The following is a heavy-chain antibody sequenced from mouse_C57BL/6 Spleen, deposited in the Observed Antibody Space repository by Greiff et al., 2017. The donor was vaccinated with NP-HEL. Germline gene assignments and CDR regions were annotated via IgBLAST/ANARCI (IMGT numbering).Heavy chain of an antibody. CDR2: ISSGSSTI. J-gene: IGHJ2*01. CDR3: ARPGYGYPSYYFDY. V-gene: IGHV5-17*01. Sequence: EVKLVESGGGLVKPGGSLKLSCAASGFTFSDYGMHWVRQAPEKGLEWVAYISSGSSTIYYADTVKGRFTISRDNAKNTLFLQMTSLRSEDTAMYYCARPGYGYPSYYFDYWGQGTTLTVSS. CDR1: GFTFSDYG. D-gene: IGHD2-2*01.